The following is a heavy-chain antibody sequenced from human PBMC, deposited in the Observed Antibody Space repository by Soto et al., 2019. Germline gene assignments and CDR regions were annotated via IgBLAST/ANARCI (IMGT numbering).Heavy chain of an antibody. D-gene: IGHD3-10*01. CDR2: INNGGDT. J-gene: IGHJ4*02. CDR1: GGSISTSTYY. CDR3: ARQWFF. Sequence: QLLESGPGLVKPSETLSLTCIVSGGSISTSTYYWGWIRQSPGKGLEWIGSINNGGDTYYHPSLKSRISISVDTSKNQFSLNLTSVTAADTAVYYCARQWFFWGQGTLVTVSS. V-gene: IGHV4-39*01.